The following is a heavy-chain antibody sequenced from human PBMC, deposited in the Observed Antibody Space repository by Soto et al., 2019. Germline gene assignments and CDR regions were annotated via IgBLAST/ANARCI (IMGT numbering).Heavy chain of an antibody. Sequence: EVQLVESGGGLVLPGGSLRLSCAASGFTFSSLWMSWVRQAPGQGLEWVANIKPDGSDQYYVDSVKGRFTISRDNARNSLYLQMNSLRGDDTAVYYCTRAWGSYYFDFWGQGTLVTVSA. CDR3: TRAWGSYYFDF. CDR2: IKPDGSDQ. V-gene: IGHV3-7*01. D-gene: IGHD3-16*01. J-gene: IGHJ4*02. CDR1: GFTFSSLW.